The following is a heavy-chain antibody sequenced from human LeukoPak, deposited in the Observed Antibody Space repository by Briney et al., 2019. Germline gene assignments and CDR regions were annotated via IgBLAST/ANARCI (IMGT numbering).Heavy chain of an antibody. CDR1: GDSISSSSYY. V-gene: IGHV4-39*01. CDR3: ARHAEYSSSWYRGIDY. CDR2: IYYSGST. Sequence: SETLSLTCTVSGDSISSSSYYWGWIRQPPGKRLEWIGSIYYSGSTYYNPSLKSRVTISVDTSKNQFSLKLSSVTAADTAVYYCARHAEYSSSWYRGIDYWGQGTLVTVSS. D-gene: IGHD6-13*01. J-gene: IGHJ4*02.